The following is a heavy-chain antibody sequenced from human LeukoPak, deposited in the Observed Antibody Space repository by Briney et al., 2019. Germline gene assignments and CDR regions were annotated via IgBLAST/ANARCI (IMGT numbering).Heavy chain of an antibody. V-gene: IGHV4-34*01. J-gene: IGHJ4*02. Sequence: SETLSLTCAVYGGSFSGYYWSWIRQPPGKGLEWVGEVNHSGSTNYNPSLKSRVAISVDTSKNQSSLKLSSVTAADTAVYYCASYPLYYYGSGSYYTYWGQGTLVTVSS. CDR1: GGSFSGYY. CDR2: VNHSGST. D-gene: IGHD3-10*01. CDR3: ASYPLYYYGSGSYYTY.